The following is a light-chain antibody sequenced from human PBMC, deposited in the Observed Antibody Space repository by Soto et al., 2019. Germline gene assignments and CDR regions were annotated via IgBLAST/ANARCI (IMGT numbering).Light chain of an antibody. CDR1: SSDVGAYKY. CDR3: TSYVGSNIWV. V-gene: IGLV2-8*01. J-gene: IGLJ3*02. Sequence: QSALTQPPSASGSPGQSVTISCTGTSSDVGAYKYVSWYQQYPGKAPKLMIYEVSKRPSGVPDRFSGSKSGNTASLTVSGLQAEYEADYYCTSYVGSNIWVFRGGTKLTVL. CDR2: EVS.